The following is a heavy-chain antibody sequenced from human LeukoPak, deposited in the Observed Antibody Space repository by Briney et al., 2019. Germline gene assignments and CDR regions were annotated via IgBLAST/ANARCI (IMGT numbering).Heavy chain of an antibody. CDR1: GGSFSGYY. CDR3: ARAVGYDFWSGYSGYFDY. Sequence: SETLSLTCAVYGGSFSGYYWSWIRQPPGKGLEWIGEINHSGSTNYNPSLKSRVTISVDTSENQFSLKLSSVTAADTAVYYCARAVGYDFWSGYSGYFDYWGQGTLVTVSS. CDR2: INHSGST. D-gene: IGHD3-3*01. V-gene: IGHV4-34*01. J-gene: IGHJ4*02.